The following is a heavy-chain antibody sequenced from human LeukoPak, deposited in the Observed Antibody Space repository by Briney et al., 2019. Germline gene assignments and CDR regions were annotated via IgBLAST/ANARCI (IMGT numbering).Heavy chain of an antibody. Sequence: SETLSLTCTVSGGSISSSSYYWGWIRQPPGKGLEWIGRIYTSGSTNYNPPLKSRVTMSVDTSKDQFSLKLSSVTAADTAVYYCARDCSGGSCYYRWGQGTLVTVSS. J-gene: IGHJ4*02. CDR1: GGSISSSSYY. CDR3: ARDCSGGSCYYR. CDR2: IYTSGST. V-gene: IGHV4-39*07. D-gene: IGHD2-15*01.